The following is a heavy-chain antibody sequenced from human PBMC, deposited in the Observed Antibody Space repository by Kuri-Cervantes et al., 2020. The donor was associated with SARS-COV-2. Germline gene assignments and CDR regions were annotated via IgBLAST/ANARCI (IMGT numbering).Heavy chain of an antibody. CDR3: ARDLYGVLYYFDY. V-gene: IGHV3-30*04. CDR1: GFTFSSYA. CDR2: ISYDGSNK. Sequence: GGSLRLSCAASGFTFSSYAMHWVRQAPGKGLEWVAVISYDGSNKYYADSVKGRSTISRDNSKNTLYLQMNSLRAEDTAVYYCARDLYGVLYYFDYWGQGTLVTVSS. J-gene: IGHJ4*02. D-gene: IGHD4-17*01.